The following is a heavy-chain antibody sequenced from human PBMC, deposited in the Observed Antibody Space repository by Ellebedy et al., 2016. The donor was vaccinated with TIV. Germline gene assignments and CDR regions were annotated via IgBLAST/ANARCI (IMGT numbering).Heavy chain of an antibody. D-gene: IGHD3-16*01. Sequence: GESLKISCAASGFRFSDHYMSWIRQAPGKGLEWVSYISSSGSTIYYQDSVKGRFTVSRDNAKNSLYLQMNSLRAEDTAVYYCARDAWGSMDVWGKGTTVTVSS. J-gene: IGHJ6*03. CDR2: ISSSGSTI. CDR3: ARDAWGSMDV. CDR1: GFRFSDHY. V-gene: IGHV3-11*01.